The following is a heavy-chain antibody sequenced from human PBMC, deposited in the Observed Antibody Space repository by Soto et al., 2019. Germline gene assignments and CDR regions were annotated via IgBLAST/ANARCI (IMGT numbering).Heavy chain of an antibody. Sequence: ASVKVSCKASGYTFTSYGISWVRQAPGQGLEWMGLISAYNGNTNYAQKLQARVTMTTVTSTSTAYMELRSLRSDDTAVYYCARVTDTSGYYEYFQHWGQGTLVTVSS. D-gene: IGHD3-22*01. V-gene: IGHV1-18*01. CDR1: GYTFTSYG. J-gene: IGHJ1*01. CDR2: ISAYNGNT. CDR3: ARVTDTSGYYEYFQH.